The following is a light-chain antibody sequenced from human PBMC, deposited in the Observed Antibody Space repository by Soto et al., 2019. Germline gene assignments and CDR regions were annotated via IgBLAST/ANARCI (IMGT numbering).Light chain of an antibody. J-gene: IGLJ3*02. CDR1: SSNIGAGYD. Sequence: QAVVTQPPSVSGAPGQRVTISCTGSSSNIGAGYDVHWYQQLPGTAPKLLIYGNSKRPSGVPDRFSGSKSGTSASLAITGLRAEDEADYYCQSYDSSLSGWVFGGGTQRTVL. CDR3: QSYDSSLSGWV. V-gene: IGLV1-40*01. CDR2: GNS.